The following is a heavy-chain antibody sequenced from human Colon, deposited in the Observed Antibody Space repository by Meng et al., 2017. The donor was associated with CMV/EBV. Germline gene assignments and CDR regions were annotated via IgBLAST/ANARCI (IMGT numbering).Heavy chain of an antibody. J-gene: IGHJ6*02. D-gene: IGHD3-10*01. CDR3: ARGLWFGELLGGYYYGMDV. CDR2: ISSSSSYI. CDR1: GFTFSSYS. V-gene: IGHV3-21*01. Sequence: GGSLRLSCAASGFTFSSYSMNWVRQAPGKGLEWVSSISSSSSYIYYADSVKGRFTISRDNAKNSLYLQMNSLRAEDTAVYYCARGLWFGELLGGYYYGMDVWGQGTTVTVS.